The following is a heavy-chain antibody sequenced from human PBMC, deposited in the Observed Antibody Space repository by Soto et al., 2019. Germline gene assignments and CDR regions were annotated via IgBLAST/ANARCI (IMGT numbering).Heavy chain of an antibody. CDR3: ARGGCSSTSCYPPYYYYGTDV. Sequence: LSLTCTVSGGSISSYYWSWIRQPPGKGLEWIGYIYYSGSTNYNPSLKSRVTISVDTSKNQFSLKLSSVTAADMAVYYCARGGCSSTSCYPPYYYYGTDVWGQGTTVNVSS. V-gene: IGHV4-59*01. D-gene: IGHD2-2*01. CDR2: IYYSGST. J-gene: IGHJ6*02. CDR1: GGSISSYY.